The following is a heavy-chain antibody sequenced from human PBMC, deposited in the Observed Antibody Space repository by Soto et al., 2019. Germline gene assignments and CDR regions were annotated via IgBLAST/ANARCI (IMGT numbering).Heavy chain of an antibody. Sequence: QVQLVESGGGVVQPGRSLRLSCAASGFTFSSYGMHWVRHAPGKGLEWVAVIWSDGGNKYYADSVKGRFTISRDNSKNTLYLQMNSLRAEDTAVYYCARWGIAAGDYWGQGTLVTVSS. CDR3: ARWGIAAGDY. J-gene: IGHJ4*02. D-gene: IGHD6-13*01. CDR1: GFTFSSYG. CDR2: IWSDGGNK. V-gene: IGHV3-33*01.